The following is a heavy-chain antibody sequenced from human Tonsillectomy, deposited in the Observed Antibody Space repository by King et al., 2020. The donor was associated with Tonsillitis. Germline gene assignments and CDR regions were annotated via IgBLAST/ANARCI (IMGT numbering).Heavy chain of an antibody. CDR2: IKSKTDGGTT. CDR3: TTTYYYDSSSYYYLPFAY. D-gene: IGHD3-22*01. J-gene: IGHJ4*02. V-gene: IGHV3-15*01. CDR1: GFSFSNAW. Sequence: QLVQSGGGLVKPGGSLRLSCAASGFSFSNAWMSWVRQAPGKGLEWVGRIKSKTDGGTTDCAAPVKGRFTISRDDSKNTLYLQMNSLKAEDTAVYYCTTTYYYDSSSYYYLPFAYWGQGTLVTVSS.